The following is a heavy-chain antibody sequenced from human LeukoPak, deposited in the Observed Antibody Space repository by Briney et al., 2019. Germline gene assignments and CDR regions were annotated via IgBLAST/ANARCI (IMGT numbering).Heavy chain of an antibody. D-gene: IGHD6-19*01. V-gene: IGHV1-69*10. CDR3: ARGRGWPRYYFDY. CDR2: IIPILGTA. CDR1: GGTFSSYA. Sequence: SVKVSCKASGGTFSSYAISWVRQAPGQGLEWMGGIIPILGTANYAQKFQGRVTITADKSTSTAYMELSSLRSEDTAVYYCARGRGWPRYYFDYWGQGTLVTVSS. J-gene: IGHJ4*02.